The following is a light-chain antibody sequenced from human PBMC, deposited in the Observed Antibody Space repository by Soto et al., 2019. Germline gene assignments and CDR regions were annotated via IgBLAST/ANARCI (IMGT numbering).Light chain of an antibody. J-gene: IGKJ5*01. CDR3: QQSYSTPYT. CDR2: AAS. Sequence: QVTQSASSLSASVGARVTITCRASQSISNYLNWYQQKPGKAPKLLIYAASSLQSGVPSRFSGSGSGTDFTLTISSLQPEDFATYYCQQSYSTPYTLGQRTRLQI. CDR1: QSISNY. V-gene: IGKV1-39*01.